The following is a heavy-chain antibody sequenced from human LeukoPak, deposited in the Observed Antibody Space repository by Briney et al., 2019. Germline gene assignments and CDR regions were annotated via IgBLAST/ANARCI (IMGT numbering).Heavy chain of an antibody. CDR3: AKDPYTYYYDSSGYNFDY. Sequence: GGSLRLSCAASGFTFSSYGMHWVRQAPGKGLEWVAFIHYDGTNEYYADSVKGRFTISRDNSKNTLYLQMNSLRAEDTAVYYCAKDPYTYYYDSSGYNFDYWGQGTLVTVSS. CDR2: IHYDGTNE. CDR1: GFTFSSYG. D-gene: IGHD3-22*01. J-gene: IGHJ4*02. V-gene: IGHV3-30*02.